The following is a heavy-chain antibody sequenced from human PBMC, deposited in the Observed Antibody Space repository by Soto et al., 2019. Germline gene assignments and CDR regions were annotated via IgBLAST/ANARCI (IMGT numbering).Heavy chain of an antibody. Sequence: QVQLQESGPGLVKPSQTLSLTCTVSGGSITSSGYYWSWIRQHPGEGLEWIGFTSNSGSTSYNPSLRSRVTISVDTSSNQVSLNLRSVTAADTAVYYCAGVGGSTKVDYWGQGTLVTVSP. J-gene: IGHJ4*02. CDR1: GGSITSSGYY. CDR3: AGVGGSTKVDY. D-gene: IGHD3-16*01. V-gene: IGHV4-31*03. CDR2: TSNSGST.